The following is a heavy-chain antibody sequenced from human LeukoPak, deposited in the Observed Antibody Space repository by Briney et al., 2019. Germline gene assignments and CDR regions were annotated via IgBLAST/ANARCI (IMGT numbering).Heavy chain of an antibody. CDR1: GDSISSFH. Sequence: PSETLSLTCTVSGDSISSFHWSWIRQPAGKGLEWIGRIYYSGSTYYNPSLKSRVTISVDTSKNQFSLKLSSVTAADTAVYYCARSIFGVVIIRCWGQGTLVTVSS. D-gene: IGHD3-3*01. J-gene: IGHJ4*02. CDR2: IYYSGST. V-gene: IGHV4-4*07. CDR3: ARSIFGVVIIRC.